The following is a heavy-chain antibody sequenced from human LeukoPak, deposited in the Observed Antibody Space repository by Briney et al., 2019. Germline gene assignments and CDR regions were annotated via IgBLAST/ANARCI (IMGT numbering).Heavy chain of an antibody. J-gene: IGHJ6*03. V-gene: IGHV4-59*01. CDR3: ARGAITMVRGVIETSYYYYMDV. Sequence: SETLSLTCTVSGGSISSYYWNWIRQPPGKGLEWIGYIYYSGTTNYNPSLKSRVSMSVDTSKNQFSLKLSSVTAADTAVYYCARGAITMVRGVIETSYYYYMDVWGKGTTVTISS. D-gene: IGHD3-10*01. CDR2: IYYSGTT. CDR1: GGSISSYY.